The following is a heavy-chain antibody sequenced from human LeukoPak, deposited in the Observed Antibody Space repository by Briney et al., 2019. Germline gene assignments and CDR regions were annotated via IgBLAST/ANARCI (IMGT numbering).Heavy chain of an antibody. J-gene: IGHJ3*02. CDR1: GFSLRDYA. D-gene: IGHD3-22*01. Sequence: PGGSLRLSCTDSGFSLRDYAMSWVRQAPRKGLEWVSAISGSTGSTYYADSVKGRFTISRDNSKNTLYLQMNSLRAEDTAVYYCAKDLLRASLITMIVVVITPPHAYDIWGQGTMVTVSS. CDR2: ISGSTGST. CDR3: AKDLLRASLITMIVVVITPPHAYDI. V-gene: IGHV3-23*01.